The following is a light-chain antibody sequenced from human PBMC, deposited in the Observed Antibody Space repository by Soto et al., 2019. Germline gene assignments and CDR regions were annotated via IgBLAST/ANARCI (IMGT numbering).Light chain of an antibody. V-gene: IGKV1-5*03. CDR1: RGIPIC. CDR2: QAS. J-gene: IGKJ2*01. CDR3: QHYLNWPYS. Sequence: DIQMTQSPSTLSASVGDRVTKLCRPSRGIPICLAWYQQKPGKAPKILISQASTLEDGVPSRFSGSGSGTEFTLTISSLQPDDFASYYCQHYLNWPYSFGQGTTVDMK.